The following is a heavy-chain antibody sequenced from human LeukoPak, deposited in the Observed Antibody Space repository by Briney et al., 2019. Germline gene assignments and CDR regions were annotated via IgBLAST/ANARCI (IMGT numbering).Heavy chain of an antibody. CDR2: IIPIFGTA. J-gene: IGHJ6*03. CDR3: ARDLRFDCSSTSCYTENYYYYYMDV. Sequence: ASVKVSCKASGGTFSSYAISWVLQAPGQGLEWMGGIIPIFGTANYAQKFQGRVTITADESTSTAYMELSSLRSEDTAVYYCARDLRFDCSSTSCYTENYYYYYMDVWGKGTTVTVSS. V-gene: IGHV1-69*13. CDR1: GGTFSSYA. D-gene: IGHD2-2*02.